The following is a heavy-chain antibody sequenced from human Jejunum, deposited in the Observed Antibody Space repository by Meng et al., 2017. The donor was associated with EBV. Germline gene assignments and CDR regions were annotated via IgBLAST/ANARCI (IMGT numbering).Heavy chain of an antibody. CDR1: GDRFGTYS. Sequence: QEQLGHAGAEVKKPGSSVKASCKASGDRFGTYSVSWVRQAPGQGLEWMGNTVPIFGTTSYAQKFQGRVTITADESTRTAFMELRNLRSEDSAMYYCARAGGDYEDYWGQGTLVTVSS. CDR3: ARAGGDYEDY. V-gene: IGHV1-69*15. D-gene: IGHD4-17*01. J-gene: IGHJ4*02. CDR2: TVPIFGTT.